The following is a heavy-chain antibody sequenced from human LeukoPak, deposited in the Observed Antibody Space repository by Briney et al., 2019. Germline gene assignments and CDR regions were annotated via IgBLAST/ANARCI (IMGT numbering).Heavy chain of an antibody. J-gene: IGHJ4*02. Sequence: SETLSPTCTVSGGSISSYYCSWIRQPAGKGLEWIGRIYMSGSTNYNPSLKSRVTISVDKSKNQFSLKLSSVTAADTAVYYCASAHYGDYVSDYWGQGTLVTVSS. CDR3: ASAHYGDYVSDY. CDR1: GGSISSYY. D-gene: IGHD4-17*01. CDR2: IYMSGST. V-gene: IGHV4-4*07.